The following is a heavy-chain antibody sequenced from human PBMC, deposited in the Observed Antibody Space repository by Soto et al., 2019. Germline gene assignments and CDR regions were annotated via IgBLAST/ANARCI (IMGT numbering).Heavy chain of an antibody. J-gene: IGHJ6*02. CDR3: ARDAPSFHDSGDYGYGLA. Sequence: EVQLVESGGGLVKPAGSLSLSCAASGLTFSRYSMNWVRQAPGKGLEWVSSISSSSSYIYYADSVKARFTISRDNAKNSLYVQMNSLRDEDTAVYYCARDAPSFHDSGDYGYGLAWGQWATVTVSS. D-gene: IGHD4-17*01. V-gene: IGHV3-21*01. CDR2: ISSSSSYI. CDR1: GLTFSRYS.